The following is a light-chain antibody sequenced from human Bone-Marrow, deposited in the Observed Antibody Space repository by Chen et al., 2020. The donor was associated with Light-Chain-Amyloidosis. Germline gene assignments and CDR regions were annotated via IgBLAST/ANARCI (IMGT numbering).Light chain of an antibody. CDR2: AVS. CDR1: SGDVGTYNY. Sequence: QSALTQPASVSRSPGQSITLSRPGTSGDVGTYNYVSWYQQHPGQAPKVMIYAVSNRPSGVSNRFSGSKSGNTASLTISGLQAEDEADYYCSSFTSSSSYVFGPGTKVTVL. V-gene: IGLV2-14*01. J-gene: IGLJ1*01. CDR3: SSFTSSSSYV.